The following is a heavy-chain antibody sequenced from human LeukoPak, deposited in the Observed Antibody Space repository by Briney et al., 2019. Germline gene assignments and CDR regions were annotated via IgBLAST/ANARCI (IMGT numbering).Heavy chain of an antibody. CDR2: ISGSGGHT. D-gene: IGHD3-10*01. V-gene: IGHV3-23*01. CDR3: ARMYGSGQYYFDS. Sequence: PGGSLRLSCAASGFTFSIYGMTWVRQAPGKGLEWVSGISGSGGHTYYAVSVQGRFTISRHNSYNMLYLEMNSLRDEDTAVYYCARMYGSGQYYFDSWGQGTLVTVSS. J-gene: IGHJ4*02. CDR1: GFTFSIYG.